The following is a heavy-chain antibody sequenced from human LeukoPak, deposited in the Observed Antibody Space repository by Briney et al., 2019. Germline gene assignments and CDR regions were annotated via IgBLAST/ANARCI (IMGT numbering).Heavy chain of an antibody. CDR3: ARQREYYESSGYYSFDY. J-gene: IGHJ4*02. CDR2: IYSSGST. CDR1: GDSISSSSYY. V-gene: IGHV4-61*05. Sequence: SETLSLTCTVSGDSISSSSYYWGWIRQPPGKGLEWIGYIYSSGSTNYNPSLKSRVTISVDTSKNQFSLKLSSVTAADTAVYYCARQREYYESSGYYSFDYWGQGTLVTVSS. D-gene: IGHD3-22*01.